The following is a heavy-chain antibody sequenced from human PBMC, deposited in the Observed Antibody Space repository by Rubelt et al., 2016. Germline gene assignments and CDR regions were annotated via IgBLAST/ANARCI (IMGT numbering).Heavy chain of an antibody. Sequence: EVQLVESGGGVVRPGGSLRLSCAASGFTFDVYGMSWVRQAPGKGLEWVSGINWTGGSTGYADSVKGRFNISRDNAKNYLYLQMSSLRCEDTAVYDCARDGFYGSSGYYHIFWGQGTLVTVSS. J-gene: IGHJ4*02. D-gene: IGHD3-22*01. CDR2: INWTGGST. CDR3: ARDGFYGSSGYYHIF. V-gene: IGHV3-20*01. CDR1: GFTFDVYG.